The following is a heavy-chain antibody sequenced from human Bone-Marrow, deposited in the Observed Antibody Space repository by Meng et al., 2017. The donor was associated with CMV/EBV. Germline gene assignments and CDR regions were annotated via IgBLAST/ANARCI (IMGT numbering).Heavy chain of an antibody. J-gene: IGHJ6*02. CDR1: GFTFSSYA. CDR3: ARSTPYYYGMDV. V-gene: IGHV3-30-3*01. Sequence: GGPLRLSCAASGFTFSSYAMHWVRQAPGKGLEWVAVISYDGSNKYYADSVKGRFTISRDNSKNTLYLQMNSLRAEDTAVYYCARSTPYYYGMDVWGQGTTVTVSS. CDR2: ISYDGSNK.